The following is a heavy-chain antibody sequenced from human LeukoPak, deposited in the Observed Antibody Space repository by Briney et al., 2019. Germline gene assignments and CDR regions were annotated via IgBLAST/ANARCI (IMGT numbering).Heavy chain of an antibody. CDR3: ARAYSGYDGVDL. Sequence: GGSLRLSCAASGFTFSSYAMSWVRQAPGKGLEWVSSISGSGGSTYYADSVKGRFTISRDNSKNMLYLQMNSLRAEDTAVYYCARAYSGYDGVDLWGRGTLVTVSS. D-gene: IGHD5-12*01. CDR1: GFTFSSYA. CDR2: ISGSGGST. J-gene: IGHJ5*02. V-gene: IGHV3-23*01.